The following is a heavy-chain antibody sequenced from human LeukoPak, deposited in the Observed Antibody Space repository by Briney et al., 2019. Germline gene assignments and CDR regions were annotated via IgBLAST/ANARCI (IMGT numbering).Heavy chain of an antibody. J-gene: IGHJ6*03. CDR2: IYSGGST. V-gene: IGHV3-53*01. Sequence: GGSLSLSCAASGFTVSSNYMSWVRQAPGKGLEWVSVIYSGGSTYYADSVKGRFTISRDNSKNTLYLQMNSLRAEDTAVYYCARGCDCYSPSYYMGVWGKGTTVTVSS. CDR1: GFTVSSNY. D-gene: IGHD2-21*01. CDR3: ARGCDCYSPSYYMGV.